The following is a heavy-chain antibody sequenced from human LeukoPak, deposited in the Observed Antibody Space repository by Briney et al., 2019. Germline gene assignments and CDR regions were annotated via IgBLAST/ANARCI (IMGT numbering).Heavy chain of an antibody. CDR2: IYHSGST. D-gene: IGHD2-2*01. Sequence: SETLSLTCAVSGGSISSGGYSWSWIRQPPGKGLEWIGYIYHSGSTYYNPSLKSRVTISVDRSKNQFSLKLSSVTAADTAVYYCARGKDSRYDNWFDLWGQGTLVTVSS. CDR3: ARGKDSRYDNWFDL. J-gene: IGHJ5*02. CDR1: GGSISSGGYS. V-gene: IGHV4-30-2*01.